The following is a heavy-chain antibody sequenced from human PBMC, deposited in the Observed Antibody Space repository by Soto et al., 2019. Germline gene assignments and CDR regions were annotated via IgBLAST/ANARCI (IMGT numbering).Heavy chain of an antibody. D-gene: IGHD2-15*01. CDR2: IYYSGST. J-gene: IGHJ6*03. Sequence: SETLSLTCTISGGSISSSYWSWLRQPPWKGQEWIWYIYYSGSTNYHPALKNRVTISVDTSKNQFSLKLSSVTAADTAVYYCAREVVVAASHYYMDVWGKGTTVTVSS. V-gene: IGHV4-59*01. CDR3: AREVVVAASHYYMDV. CDR1: GGSISSSY.